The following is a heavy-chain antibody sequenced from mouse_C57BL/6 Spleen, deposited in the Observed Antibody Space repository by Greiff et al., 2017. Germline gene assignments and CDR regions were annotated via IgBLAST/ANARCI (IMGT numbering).Heavy chain of an antibody. Sequence: VQLQPSGAELVKPGASVQISCKASGYAFSSYWMNWVKQRPGKGLEWIGQIYPGDGDTNYNGKFKGKATLTADKSSSTAYMQLSSLTSEDSAVYFGARGLLLYYAMDYWGQGTSVTVSS. D-gene: IGHD2-3*01. CDR1: GYAFSSYW. CDR3: ARGLLLYYAMDY. V-gene: IGHV1-80*01. J-gene: IGHJ4*01. CDR2: IYPGDGDT.